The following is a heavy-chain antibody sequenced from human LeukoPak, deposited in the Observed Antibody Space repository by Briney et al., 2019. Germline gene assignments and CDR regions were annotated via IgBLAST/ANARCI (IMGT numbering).Heavy chain of an antibody. CDR3: ARSEGTAAAYPDY. J-gene: IGHJ4*02. D-gene: IGHD2-2*01. CDR2: INPNSGGT. Sequence: ASVKVSCKASGYTFTGYYMNWVRQAPGQGLEWMGWINPNSGGTNYAQKFQGRVTMTRDTSISTAYMELSRLRSDDTAVYYCARSEGTAAAYPDYWGQGTLVTVSS. CDR1: GYTFTGYY. V-gene: IGHV1-2*02.